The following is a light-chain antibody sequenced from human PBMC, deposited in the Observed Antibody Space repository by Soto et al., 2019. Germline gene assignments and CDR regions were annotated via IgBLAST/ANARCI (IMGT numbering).Light chain of an antibody. V-gene: IGKV3-15*01. J-gene: IGKJ5*01. CDR3: QQYNNWPSIT. Sequence: EIVMTQSPATPSVSPGEKATPPCRASQSVSSNLAWYQQKPGQAPRLLIYGASTRATGIPARFSGSGSGTEFTLTISSLQSEDFAVYYCQQYNNWPSITFGQGTRLEIK. CDR1: QSVSSN. CDR2: GAS.